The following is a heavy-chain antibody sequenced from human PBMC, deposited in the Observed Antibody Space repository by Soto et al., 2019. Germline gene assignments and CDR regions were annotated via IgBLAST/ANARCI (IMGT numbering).Heavy chain of an antibody. J-gene: IGHJ1*01. CDR3: ARDGDYYDSSGYPENAEYFQH. V-gene: IGHV1-3*01. CDR2: INAGNGNT. D-gene: IGHD3-22*01. CDR1: GYTFTGYY. Sequence: GASVKVSCKASGYTFTGYYMHWVRQAPGQRLEWMGWINAGNGNTKYSQKFQGRVTITRDTSASTAYMELSSLRSEDTAVYYCARDGDYYDSSGYPENAEYFQHWGQGTLVTVSS.